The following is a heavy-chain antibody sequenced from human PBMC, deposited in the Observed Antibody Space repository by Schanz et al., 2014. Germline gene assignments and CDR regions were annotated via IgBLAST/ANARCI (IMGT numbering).Heavy chain of an antibody. D-gene: IGHD3-3*01. Sequence: QVQLVQSGAEVKKPGASVKVSCKASGYTFTSYGISWVRQAPGQGLEWMGWISAYNGNTKYPQKLQGRVTMTTDTSTSTVYMELRSLRSDDAAVYDCARSAGRDFWSGYYTRFDYWGQGTLVTVSS. V-gene: IGHV1-18*01. J-gene: IGHJ4*02. CDR3: ARSAGRDFWSGYYTRFDY. CDR1: GYTFTSYG. CDR2: ISAYNGNT.